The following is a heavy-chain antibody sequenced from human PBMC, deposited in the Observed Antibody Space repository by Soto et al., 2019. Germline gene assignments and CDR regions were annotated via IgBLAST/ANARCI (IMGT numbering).Heavy chain of an antibody. CDR1: GGSISSYY. D-gene: IGHD5-18*01. J-gene: IGHJ4*02. Sequence: QVQLQESGPGLVKPSETLSLTCTVSGGSISSYYWSWIRQPPGKGLEWIGYIYYSGSTNYNPSLTRRVTISADTTNNQFSLKLSAVTAADTAVYSCARGFARPSPGYSYGPPSDWGQGTLVTVSS. CDR3: ARGFARPSPGYSYGPPSD. CDR2: IYYSGST. V-gene: IGHV4-59*01.